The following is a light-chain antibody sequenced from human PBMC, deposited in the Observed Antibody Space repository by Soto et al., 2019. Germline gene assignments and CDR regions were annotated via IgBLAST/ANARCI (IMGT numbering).Light chain of an antibody. CDR3: SSYTSSIS. Sequence: QSALTQPASVSGSPGQSITISCTGTSSDVGGYNYVSWYQQHPGKAPKLMIYDVNTRPSGVSNRFSGSKSGNTASLTISGLQAEDEADYCCSSYTSSISFGGGTQLTVL. CDR1: SSDVGGYNY. J-gene: IGLJ2*01. V-gene: IGLV2-14*01. CDR2: DVN.